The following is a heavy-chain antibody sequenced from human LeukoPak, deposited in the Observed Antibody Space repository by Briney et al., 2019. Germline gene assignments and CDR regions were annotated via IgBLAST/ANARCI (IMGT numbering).Heavy chain of an antibody. V-gene: IGHV3-23*01. D-gene: IGHD2/OR15-2a*01. J-gene: IGHJ4*02. CDR2: ITGTGGST. CDR3: VSFYETY. CDR1: GFTFASYA. Sequence: GSLKLSCAAPGFTFASYAISWVRQAPGKGLEWVSCITGTGGSTYYADSVKGRFTISKDNAKNTVYLQMNSLRAEDTAVYYCVSFYETYWGRGTLVTVSS.